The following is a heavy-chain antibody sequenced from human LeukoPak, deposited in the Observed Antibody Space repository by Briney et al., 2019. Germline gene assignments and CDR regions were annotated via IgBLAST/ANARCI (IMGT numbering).Heavy chain of an antibody. CDR2: ISYDGNAK. V-gene: IGHV3-30*03. J-gene: IGHJ3*02. Sequence: PGRSLRLSCAASGFTFSSCGMHWVRQAPGMGLEWVAMISYDGNAKYYADSVKGRFTISRDNSKNTLYLQMNSLRAEDTAVYYCARDHVGEDSGAFDIWGQGTMVTVSS. D-gene: IGHD3-10*01. CDR3: ARDHVGEDSGAFDI. CDR1: GFTFSSCG.